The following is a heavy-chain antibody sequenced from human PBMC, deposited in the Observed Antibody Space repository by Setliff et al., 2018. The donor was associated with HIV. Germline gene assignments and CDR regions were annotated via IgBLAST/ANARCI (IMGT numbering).Heavy chain of an antibody. CDR3: TTTYGDYVFAEYFQH. J-gene: IGHJ1*01. CDR1: GFTFSDHY. V-gene: IGHV3-72*01. Sequence: PGGSLRLSCAASGFTFSDHYMDWVRQAPGKGLEWVGRSRNKVNSYTTEYAASVKGRFAIARDDSKNTAYLQMNSLKTEDTAVYYCTTTYGDYVFAEYFQHWGQGTLVTVSS. CDR2: SRNKVNSYTT. D-gene: IGHD4-17*01.